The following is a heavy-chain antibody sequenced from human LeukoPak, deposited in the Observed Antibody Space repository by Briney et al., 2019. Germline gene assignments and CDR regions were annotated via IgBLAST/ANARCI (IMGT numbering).Heavy chain of an antibody. CDR1: GFTFSSYS. D-gene: IGHD5-18*01. V-gene: IGHV3-21*01. Sequence: PGGSLRLSCAASGFTFSSYSMNWVRQAPGKGLEWVSSISSSSSYIYYADSVKGRFTISRDNAKNSLYLQMNSLRAEDTAVYYCARGMLWLSHLIDYWGQGTLVTVSS. CDR3: ARGMLWLSHLIDY. J-gene: IGHJ4*02. CDR2: ISSSSSYI.